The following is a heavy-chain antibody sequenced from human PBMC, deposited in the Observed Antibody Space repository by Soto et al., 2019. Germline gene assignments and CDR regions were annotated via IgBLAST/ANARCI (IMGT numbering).Heavy chain of an antibody. CDR1: GFTFDDYA. J-gene: IGHJ6*02. CDR3: AKDRDHDILTGYYGMDV. V-gene: IGHV3-9*01. CDR2: ISWNSGSI. Sequence: PGGSLRLSCAASGFTFDDYAMHWVRQAPGKGLEWVSGISWNSGSIGYADSVKGRFTISRDNAKNSLYLQMNSLRAEDTALYYCAKDRDHDILTGYYGMDVWGQGTTVTVSS. D-gene: IGHD3-9*01.